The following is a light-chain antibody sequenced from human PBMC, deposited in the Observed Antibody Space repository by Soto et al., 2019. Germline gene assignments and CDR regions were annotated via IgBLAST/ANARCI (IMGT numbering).Light chain of an antibody. CDR3: YQYGSSPT. CDR2: GAS. V-gene: IGKV3-20*01. CDR1: QSVSSSY. J-gene: IGKJ3*01. Sequence: IVLTQSPGTLSLSPGERATLSCRASQSVSSSYLAWYQQKPGQAPRLLIYGASSRATGIPDRFSGSGSGTAFTLTISRLEPEDLEVYYYYQYGSSPTFGPGTKVDIK.